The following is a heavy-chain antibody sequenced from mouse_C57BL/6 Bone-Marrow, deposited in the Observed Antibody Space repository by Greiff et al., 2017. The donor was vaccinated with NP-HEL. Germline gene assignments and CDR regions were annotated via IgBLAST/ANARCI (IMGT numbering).Heavy chain of an antibody. V-gene: IGHV14-4*01. J-gene: IGHJ2*01. CDR3: TTDGSSSYYFDY. CDR1: GFNIKDDY. D-gene: IGHD1-1*01. CDR2: IDPENGDT. Sequence: EVQLKESGAELVRPGASVKLSCTASGFNIKDDYMHWVKQRPEQGLEWIGWIDPENGDTEYASKFQGKATITADTSSNTAYLQLSSLTSEDTAVYYCTTDGSSSYYFDYWGQGTTLTVSS.